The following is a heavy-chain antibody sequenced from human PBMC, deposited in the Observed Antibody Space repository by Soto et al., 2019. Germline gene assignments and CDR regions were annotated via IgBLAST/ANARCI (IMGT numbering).Heavy chain of an antibody. V-gene: IGHV4-31*03. J-gene: IGHJ4*02. CDR3: ARWAEYGYYRGNEY. Sequence: QVQLQESGPGLVKPSQTLSLTCTVSGASVTSDGYYWSWIRQHPGQGLEWIGYIYYTVTTYYNPSLKGRVTISLDRSKNQFSLKLTSLTAADTAVYYCARWAEYGYYRGNEYWGQGILVTVSS. CDR2: IYYTVTT. CDR1: GASVTSDGYY. D-gene: IGHD4-17*01.